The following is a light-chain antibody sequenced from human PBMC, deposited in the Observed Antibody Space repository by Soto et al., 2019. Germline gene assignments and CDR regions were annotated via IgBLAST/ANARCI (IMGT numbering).Light chain of an antibody. CDR1: SGHSSYA. V-gene: IGLV4-69*01. Sequence: QPVLTQSPSASASLGASVKLTCTLSSGHSSYAIAWHQQQPEKGPRYLMKLNSDGSHTKGDGIPDRFSGSSSGAERYLTISSLQSEDEGDYYCQTWGTGRVFGGGTKVTVL. CDR3: QTWGTGRV. CDR2: LNSDGSH. J-gene: IGLJ3*02.